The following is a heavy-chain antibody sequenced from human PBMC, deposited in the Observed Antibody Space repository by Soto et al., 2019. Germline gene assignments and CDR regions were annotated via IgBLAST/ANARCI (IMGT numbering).Heavy chain of an antibody. CDR1: GGSFSGYY. Sequence: QVQLQQWGAGLLKPSETLSLTCAVYGGSFSGYYWSWIRQPPGKGLEWIGEINHSGSTNYNPSLKSRVTISVDTFKNQFSLKLSSVTAADTAVYYCARGRRSTIFGVVLFDYWGQGTLVTVSS. J-gene: IGHJ4*02. CDR2: INHSGST. V-gene: IGHV4-34*01. D-gene: IGHD3-3*01. CDR3: ARGRRSTIFGVVLFDY.